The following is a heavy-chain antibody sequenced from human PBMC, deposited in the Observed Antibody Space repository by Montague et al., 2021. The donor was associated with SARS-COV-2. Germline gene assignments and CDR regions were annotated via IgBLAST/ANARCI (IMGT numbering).Heavy chain of an antibody. CDR2: TYYRSKWYH. J-gene: IGHJ4*02. D-gene: IGHD6-13*01. CDR1: GDSVSSKSAA. V-gene: IGHV6-1*01. Sequence: CAISGDSVSSKSAAWNWIRQSPSRGLEWLERTYYRSKWYHEYAVSVNSRITINPDTSKNQFSLQLNSVTPEDTAVYYCGRQTATAGSGFDSWGQGTLVTVSS. CDR3: GRQTATAGSGFDS.